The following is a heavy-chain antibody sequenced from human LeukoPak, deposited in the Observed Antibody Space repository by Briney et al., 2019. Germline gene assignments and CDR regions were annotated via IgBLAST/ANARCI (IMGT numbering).Heavy chain of an antibody. V-gene: IGHV4-39*07. CDR1: GGSISSSGHY. CDR3: ARSATVTTGYFDY. Sequence: SETLSLTCSVSGGSISSSGHYWGWIRQSPEKGLDRIGSIYSNGNTYYNPSVKSRVTISVDTSKNQFSLKLTSVTAAETAVYYCARSATVTTGYFDYWGQGALVTVSS. CDR2: IYSNGNT. J-gene: IGHJ4*03. D-gene: IGHD4-17*01.